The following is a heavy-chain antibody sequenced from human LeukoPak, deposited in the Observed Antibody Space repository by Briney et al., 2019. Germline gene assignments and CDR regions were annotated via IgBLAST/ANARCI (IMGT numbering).Heavy chain of an antibody. D-gene: IGHD3-3*01. J-gene: IGHJ4*02. V-gene: IGHV3-15*01. CDR3: TIVRLFFQF. CDR1: GFTFSNAW. Sequence: PGGSLRLSCVGSGFTFSNAWVSWVRLTPEKGLEWLGRAKSETDGGTIDHAASVNGRFNISRDDSSNTVFLQMSGLKIEDTAVYYCTIVRLFFQFWGQGSLVTVS. CDR2: AKSETDGGTI.